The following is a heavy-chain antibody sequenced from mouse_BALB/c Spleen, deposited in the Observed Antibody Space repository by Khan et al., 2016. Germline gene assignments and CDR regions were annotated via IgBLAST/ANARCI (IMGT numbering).Heavy chain of an antibody. Sequence: EVQLVESGGGLVKPGGSLKLSCAASGFDFSRYWMSWVRQAPGKGLEWIGEINPDSSTINYTPSLKDKFIISRDNAKNMLYLQMSKVRSEDTALYYCARHRYYGRLAYWGQGTLLTVSA. V-gene: IGHV4-1*02. CDR2: INPDSSTI. CDR1: GFDFSRYW. D-gene: IGHD1-2*01. J-gene: IGHJ3*01. CDR3: ARHRYYGRLAY.